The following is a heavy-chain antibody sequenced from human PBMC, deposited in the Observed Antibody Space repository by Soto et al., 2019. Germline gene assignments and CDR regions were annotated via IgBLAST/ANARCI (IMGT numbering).Heavy chain of an antibody. Sequence: GGSLRLSCAASGFTFSSYSMNWVRQAPGKGLEWVSYISSSSSTIYYADSVKGRFTISRDNAKNSLYLQMNSLRAEDTAVYYCASHPPDIVVVPAAMGLPDDYWGQGTLVTVSS. V-gene: IGHV3-48*01. D-gene: IGHD2-2*01. J-gene: IGHJ4*02. CDR1: GFTFSSYS. CDR2: ISSSSSTI. CDR3: ASHPPDIVVVPAAMGLPDDY.